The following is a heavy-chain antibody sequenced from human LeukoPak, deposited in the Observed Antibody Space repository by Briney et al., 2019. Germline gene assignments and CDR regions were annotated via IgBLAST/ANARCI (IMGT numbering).Heavy chain of an antibody. CDR1: GGSISSGGYS. V-gene: IGHV4-30-2*01. D-gene: IGHD3-9*01. CDR2: IYHSGST. CDR3: ARDLKLWYFDL. Sequence: SETLSLTCAVSGGSISSGGYSWSWIRQPPGKGLEWIGYIYHSGSTYYNPSLKSRVTISVDTSKNQFSLKLSSVTAADTAVYYCARDLKLWYFDLWGRGTLVTVSS. J-gene: IGHJ2*01.